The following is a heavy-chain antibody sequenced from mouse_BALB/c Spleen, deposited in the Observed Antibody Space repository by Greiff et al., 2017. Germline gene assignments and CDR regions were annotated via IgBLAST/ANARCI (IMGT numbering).Heavy chain of an antibody. Sequence: DVHLVESGGGLVQPGGSMKLSCVASGFTFSNYWMNWVRQSPEKGLEWVAEIRLKSNNYATHYAESVKGRFTISRDDSKSSVYLQMNNLRAEDTGIYYCTSHRSFAYWGQGTLVTVSA. CDR2: IRLKSNNYAT. V-gene: IGHV6-6*02. D-gene: IGHD2-14*01. CDR3: TSHRSFAY. J-gene: IGHJ3*01. CDR1: GFTFSNYW.